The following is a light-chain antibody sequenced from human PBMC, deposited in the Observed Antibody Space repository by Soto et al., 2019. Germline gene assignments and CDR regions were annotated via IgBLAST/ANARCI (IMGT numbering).Light chain of an antibody. J-gene: IGLJ1*01. CDR3: SPYTSSSTYV. CDR2: DVS. CDR1: SSDVGGYNF. V-gene: IGLV2-14*01. Sequence: QSVLTQPASVSGSPGQSITISCTGTSSDVGGYNFVSWYQQFPGKATKLMIYDVSNRPSGVSNRFSGSKSGDTASLSFSGLQAEDESDYYCSPYTSSSTYVFGTGTKVTVL.